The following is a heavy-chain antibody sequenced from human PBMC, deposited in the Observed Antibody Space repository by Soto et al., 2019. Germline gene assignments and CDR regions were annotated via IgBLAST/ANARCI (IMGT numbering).Heavy chain of an antibody. CDR3: ARSQRGRTAFTFDY. D-gene: IGHD3-16*01. CDR1: GDSVSNDNYY. Sequence: SETLSLTCAVSGDSVSNDNYYWSWIRQPPGKGLEWIGYIYYSGTTNYNPYLKSRLSLSVDMSKNQFSLKLASVTAADTAVYFCARSQRGRTAFTFDYWGQGALVTVSS. CDR2: IYYSGTT. V-gene: IGHV4-61*01. J-gene: IGHJ4*02.